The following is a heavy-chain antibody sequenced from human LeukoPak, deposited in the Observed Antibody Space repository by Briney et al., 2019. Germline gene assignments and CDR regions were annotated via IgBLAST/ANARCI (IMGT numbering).Heavy chain of an antibody. Sequence: SETLSLTCAVSGGSISGYYWSWVRQPSGKGLEWIGDIYPSGSTNYNPSLKSRVTISVDRSKNRFSLKLSSVTCADTAGWCCARHIHSWVADTLGNWFDPWGQGNLVTVSS. D-gene: IGHD2-15*01. CDR3: ARHIHSWVADTLGNWFDP. J-gene: IGHJ5*02. CDR1: GGSISGYY. CDR2: IYPSGST. V-gene: IGHV4-4*09.